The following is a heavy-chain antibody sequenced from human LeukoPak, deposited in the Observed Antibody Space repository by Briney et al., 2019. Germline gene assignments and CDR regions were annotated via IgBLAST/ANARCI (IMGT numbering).Heavy chain of an antibody. CDR1: AFTFGDYT. Sequence: GGSLRLSCTASAFTFGDYTMSWVRQAPGKGLEWVSSISSRGDTIDYADSVKGRFTISRDNAKNSLYLQMNSLGAEDTAVYYCARSPSSFDPWGQGALVTDSS. CDR2: ISSRGDTI. J-gene: IGHJ5*02. D-gene: IGHD3-16*02. V-gene: IGHV3-48*01. CDR3: ARSPSSFDP.